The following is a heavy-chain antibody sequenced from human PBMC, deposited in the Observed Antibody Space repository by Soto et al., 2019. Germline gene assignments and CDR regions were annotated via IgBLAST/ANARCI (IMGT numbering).Heavy chain of an antibody. CDR1: GGSVSSGSYY. V-gene: IGHV4-61*01. J-gene: IGHJ5*02. Sequence: PSETLSLTCTVSGGSVSSGSYYWSWIRQPPGKGLEWIGYIYYSGSTNYNPSLKSRVTISVDTSKNQFSLKLSSVTAADTAVYYCARGSRSRWFDPWGQGTLVTVSS. D-gene: IGHD1-26*01. CDR2: IYYSGST. CDR3: ARGSRSRWFDP.